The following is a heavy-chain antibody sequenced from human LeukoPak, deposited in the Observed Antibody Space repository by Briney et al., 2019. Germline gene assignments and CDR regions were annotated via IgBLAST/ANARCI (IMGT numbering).Heavy chain of an antibody. CDR1: GFTFSSYG. CDR2: ISYDGSNK. V-gene: IGHV3-30*18. J-gene: IGHJ6*02. CDR3: AKEDGWFGELTDYYYYGMDV. Sequence: PGRSPRLSCAASGFTFSSYGMHWVRQAPGKGLEWVAVISYDGSNKYYADSVKGRFTISRDNSKNTLYLQMNSLRAEDTAVYYCAKEDGWFGELTDYYYYGMDVWGQGTTVTVSS. D-gene: IGHD3-10*01.